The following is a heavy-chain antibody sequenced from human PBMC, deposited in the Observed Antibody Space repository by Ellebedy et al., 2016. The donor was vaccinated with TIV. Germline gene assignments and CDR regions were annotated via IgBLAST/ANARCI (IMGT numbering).Heavy chain of an antibody. J-gene: IGHJ3*02. V-gene: IGHV3-7*01. CDR2: INQDGSDK. D-gene: IGHD4-17*01. CDR1: RFSFSSYW. Sequence: GESLKISRAASRFSFSSYWMTWVRQPPGKGLEWVANINQDGSDKYYVDSVKGRFTISRDNAKNSLYLQMNSLRAEDTSVYYCATDGSYGDYRSPAHAFVIWGQGTVVAVSS. CDR3: ATDGSYGDYRSPAHAFVI.